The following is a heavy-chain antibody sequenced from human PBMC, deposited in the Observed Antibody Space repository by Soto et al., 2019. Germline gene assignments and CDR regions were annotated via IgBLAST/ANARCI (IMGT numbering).Heavy chain of an antibody. CDR2: ISGSGGST. CDR1: GFTFSSYA. Sequence: GGSLRLSCAASGFTFSSYAMSWVRQAPGKGLEWVSAISGSGGSTYYADSVKGRFTISRDNSKNTLYLQMNGLRAEDTAVYYCAKSWTYSSSSGHAFDIWGQGTMVTVSS. CDR3: AKSWTYSSSSGHAFDI. V-gene: IGHV3-23*01. J-gene: IGHJ3*02. D-gene: IGHD6-6*01.